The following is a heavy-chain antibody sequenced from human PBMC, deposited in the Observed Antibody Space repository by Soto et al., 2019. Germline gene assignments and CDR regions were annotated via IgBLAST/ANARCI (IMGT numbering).Heavy chain of an antibody. CDR1: GGSISSYY. J-gene: IGHJ4*02. D-gene: IGHD3-22*01. V-gene: IGHV4-59*12. CDR3: TTNYDSSGYYIY. CDR2: IYYSGST. Sequence: PSETLSLTCTVSGGSISSYYWSWIRQPPGKGLEWIGYIYYSGSTNYNPSLKSRVTISVDTSKNQFSLKLSSVTAADTAVYYCTTNYDSSGYYIYWGQGTLVTVSS.